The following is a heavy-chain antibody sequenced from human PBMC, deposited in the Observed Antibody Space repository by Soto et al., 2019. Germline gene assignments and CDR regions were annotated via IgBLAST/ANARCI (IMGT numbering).Heavy chain of an antibody. CDR3: ARNSRLHYYYYYGMGV. CDR1: GGSFSGYY. Sequence: SETLSLTCAVYGGSFSGYYWSWIRQPPGKGLEWIGEINHSGSTNYNPSLKSRVTISVDTSKNQFSLKLSSVTAADTAVYYCARNSRLHYYYYYGMGVWGQGTTVTVSS. D-gene: IGHD6-13*01. CDR2: INHSGST. J-gene: IGHJ6*02. V-gene: IGHV4-34*01.